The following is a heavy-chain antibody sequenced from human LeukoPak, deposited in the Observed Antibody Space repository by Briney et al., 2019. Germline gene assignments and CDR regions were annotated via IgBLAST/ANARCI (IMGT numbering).Heavy chain of an antibody. Sequence: ASVKVSCKASGYTFTSYGISWVRQAPGQGLEWMGWISAYNGNTNYAQKLQGRVTMTTDTSTSTAYMELRSLRSDDTAVYYCARDVFGDSGYAYYHYGMDVWGQGTTVTVSS. CDR3: ARDVFGDSGYAYYHYGMDV. D-gene: IGHD5-12*01. CDR2: ISAYNGNT. CDR1: GYTFTSYG. J-gene: IGHJ6*02. V-gene: IGHV1-18*01.